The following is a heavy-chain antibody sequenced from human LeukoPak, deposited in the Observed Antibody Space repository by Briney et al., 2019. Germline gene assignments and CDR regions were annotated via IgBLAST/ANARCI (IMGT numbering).Heavy chain of an antibody. J-gene: IGHJ6*02. CDR2: INPKSGGT. V-gene: IGHV1-2*02. CDR3: ARSEDYGLDV. Sequence: ASVTVSCKSSGYTFTGYFIHWVRQAPGQGLEWMGWINPKSGGTNYAQKFQGRVTMTGDTSISTTYMELTRLKSDDTAVYFCARSEDYGLDVWGQGTTVIVSS. CDR1: GYTFTGYF.